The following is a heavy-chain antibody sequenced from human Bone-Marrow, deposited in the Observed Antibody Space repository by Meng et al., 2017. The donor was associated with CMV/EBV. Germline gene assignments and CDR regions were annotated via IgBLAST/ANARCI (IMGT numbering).Heavy chain of an antibody. Sequence: GGSLRLSCAASGFSFSSYGMHWVRQAPGKGLEWVAFIRSDGSDDHYADSVKGRFTITRDNSKNTLHLQMNSLSAEDTAVYYCARVSSQTGVVYYYYGMDVWGQGTTVTVSS. CDR1: GFSFSSYG. D-gene: IGHD6-13*01. CDR2: IRSDGSDD. CDR3: ARVSSQTGVVYYYYGMDV. V-gene: IGHV3-30*02. J-gene: IGHJ6*02.